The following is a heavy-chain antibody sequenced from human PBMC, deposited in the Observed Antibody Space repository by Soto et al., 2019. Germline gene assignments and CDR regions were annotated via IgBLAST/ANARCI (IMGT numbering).Heavy chain of an antibody. D-gene: IGHD3-10*01. J-gene: IGHJ5*02. Sequence: QVQLQESCPGLVKPSQTLSINCAVSGGSIRSAGSYWTWIRQLPGGGLEWIGYIYYSGSTSYNPSLERRDSISVDSSENQFSLRMTSVTAADTAVYYCARRAGNRRGSPIDAWGQGTLVTVSS. CDR2: IYYSGST. CDR3: ARRAGNRRGSPIDA. CDR1: GGSIRSAGSY. V-gene: IGHV4-31*11.